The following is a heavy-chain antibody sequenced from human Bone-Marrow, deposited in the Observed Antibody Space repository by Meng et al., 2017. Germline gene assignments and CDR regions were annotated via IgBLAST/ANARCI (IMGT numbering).Heavy chain of an antibody. CDR1: GYSISSGYY. V-gene: IGHV4-38-2*01. J-gene: IGHJ5*02. D-gene: IGHD2-2*01. CDR2: IYHSGST. Sequence: SETLSLTCAVSGYSISSGYYWGWIRQPPGKGLEWIGSIYHSGSTYYNPSLKSRVTISVDTSKNQFSLKLSSVTAADTAVYYCARVVPAARDWFDPWGQGTLVTVSS. CDR3: ARVVPAARDWFDP.